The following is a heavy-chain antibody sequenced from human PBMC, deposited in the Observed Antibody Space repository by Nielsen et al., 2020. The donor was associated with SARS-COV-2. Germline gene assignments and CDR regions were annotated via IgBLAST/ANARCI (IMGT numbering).Heavy chain of an antibody. V-gene: IGHV3-9*01. Sequence: GGSLRLSCAASGFTFDDYAMHWVRQAPGKGLEWASGISWNSGSIGYADSVKGRFTISRDNAKNSLYLQMNSLRAEDTALYHCARASYCGGDCYRYFDYWGQGTLVTVSS. CDR3: ARASYCGGDCYRYFDY. J-gene: IGHJ4*02. D-gene: IGHD2-21*02. CDR2: ISWNSGSI. CDR1: GFTFDDYA.